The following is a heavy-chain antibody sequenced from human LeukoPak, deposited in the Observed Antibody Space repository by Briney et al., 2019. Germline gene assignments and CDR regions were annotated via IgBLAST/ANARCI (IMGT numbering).Heavy chain of an antibody. CDR2: IYSGGST. Sequence: GGSLRLSCAASGFTVSSNYMSWVRQAPGKGLEWVSVIYSGGSTYYADSVKGRFTISRDNSKNTLYLQMNSLRAEDTAVYYCARVPNLCSSTSCQNWFDPWGQGTLVTVSS. CDR1: GFTVSSNY. CDR3: ARVPNLCSSTSCQNWFDP. J-gene: IGHJ5*02. V-gene: IGHV3-53*01. D-gene: IGHD2-2*01.